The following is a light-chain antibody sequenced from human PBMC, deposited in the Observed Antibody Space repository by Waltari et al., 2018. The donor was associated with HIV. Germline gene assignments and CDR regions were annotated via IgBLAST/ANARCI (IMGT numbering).Light chain of an antibody. CDR1: SLRSYY. V-gene: IGLV3-19*01. Sequence: SSEVTQDPAVSVALGQTVRITCQGASLRSYYASWYQQKSGQAPVLGIYGKNNRPSGIPDRFSGSNSGNTASLTITGAQAEDEADYYCNSRDTSGNHVVFGGGTNLTVL. CDR2: GKN. J-gene: IGLJ2*01. CDR3: NSRDTSGNHVV.